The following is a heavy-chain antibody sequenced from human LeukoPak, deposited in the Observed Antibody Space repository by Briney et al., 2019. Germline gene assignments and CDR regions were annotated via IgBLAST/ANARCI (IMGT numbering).Heavy chain of an antibody. CDR3: ARDAGYGYDRFDY. J-gene: IGHJ4*02. CDR2: VKEDGSDK. CDR1: GFIFSSYW. V-gene: IGHV3-7*01. D-gene: IGHD5-18*01. Sequence: GGSLRLSCAASGFIFSSYWMAWVRQAPGKGLEWVANVKEDGSDKNYVDSLKGRFTISRDNAKNSLYLQMNSLRAEDTAVYYCARDAGYGYDRFDYWGQGTQVTVSS.